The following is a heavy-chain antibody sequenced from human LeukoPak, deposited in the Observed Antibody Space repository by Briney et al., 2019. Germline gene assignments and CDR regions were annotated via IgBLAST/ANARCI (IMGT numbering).Heavy chain of an antibody. J-gene: IGHJ4*02. CDR2: IYSGGST. D-gene: IGHD3-9*01. CDR3: AKAPDYDVLTGTSFDS. Sequence: PGGSLRLSCAASGFTVSSNYMSWVRQAPGKGLEWVSVIYSGGSTYYADSVKGRFTISRDNSKNTLYLQMNSLRAEDTAVYYCAKAPDYDVLTGTSFDSWGQGALVTVSS. V-gene: IGHV3-53*01. CDR1: GFTVSSNY.